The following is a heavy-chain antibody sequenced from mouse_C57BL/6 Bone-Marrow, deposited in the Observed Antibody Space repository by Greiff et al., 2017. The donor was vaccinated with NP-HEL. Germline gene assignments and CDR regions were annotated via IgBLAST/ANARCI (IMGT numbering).Heavy chain of an antibody. CDR3: GVIYYGFDY. D-gene: IGHD2-1*01. Sequence: VQRVESGAELVMPGASVKLSCKASGYTFTSYWMHWVKQRPGQGLEWIGAIDPSDSYTNYHQKFKGKSTLTVDKSSSPAYLQLSSLTSEDSAVYYCGVIYYGFDYWGQGTTLTVAS. J-gene: IGHJ2*01. CDR1: GYTFTSYW. CDR2: IDPSDSYT. V-gene: IGHV1-69*01.